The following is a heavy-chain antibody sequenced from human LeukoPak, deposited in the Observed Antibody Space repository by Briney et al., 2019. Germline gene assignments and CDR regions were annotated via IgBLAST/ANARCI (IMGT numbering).Heavy chain of an antibody. J-gene: IGHJ4*02. CDR2: IYSGGTT. CDR1: GFTVSSNY. D-gene: IGHD1-26*01. CDR3: AKDLGGGSYSFDY. V-gene: IGHV3-53*01. Sequence: PGGSLRLSCAASGFTVSSNYMSWVRQAPGKGLEWVSVIYSGGTTYYADSVKGRFIISRDNSKNTMYLQMNSLRPEDTAVYYCAKDLGGGSYSFDYWGQGTLVTVSS.